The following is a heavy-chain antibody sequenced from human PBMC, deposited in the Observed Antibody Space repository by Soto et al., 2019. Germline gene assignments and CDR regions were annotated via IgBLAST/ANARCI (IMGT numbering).Heavy chain of an antibody. CDR3: ARMGYDILTGTLSYYGMDV. D-gene: IGHD3-9*01. CDR2: IITILGIA. V-gene: IGHV1-69*02. Sequence: SVEANCKDCGGSCGSYTMRSARQGPEQRHKWMARIITILGIANYAQKFQGRVTITADKPTSTAYLELSSLRSEDTATYYCARMGYDILTGTLSYYGMDVWGQGTTGTVSS. J-gene: IGHJ6*02. CDR1: GGSCGSYT.